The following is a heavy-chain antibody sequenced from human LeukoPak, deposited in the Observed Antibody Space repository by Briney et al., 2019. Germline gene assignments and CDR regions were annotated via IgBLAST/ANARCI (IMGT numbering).Heavy chain of an antibody. CDR1: GFTFSSYC. V-gene: IGHV3-30*18. Sequence: GGSLRLSCAASGFTFSSYCMGWVRQAPGRGLEWVAVISYDGSNKNYADSVKGRFTISRDNSKNTLYLQMNSLRAGDTAVYYCAKANCSGGSCSYFDYWGQGTLVTVSS. CDR2: ISYDGSNK. J-gene: IGHJ4*02. CDR3: AKANCSGGSCSYFDY. D-gene: IGHD2-15*01.